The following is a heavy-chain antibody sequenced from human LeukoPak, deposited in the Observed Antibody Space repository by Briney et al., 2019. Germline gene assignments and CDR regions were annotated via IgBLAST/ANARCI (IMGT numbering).Heavy chain of an antibody. CDR1: GGSISSRSCC. CDR2: IYYSGST. D-gene: IGHD1-26*01. CDR3: ARQVYSGTHYFDY. V-gene: IGHV4-39*01. Sequence: SETLSLTCTVSGGSISSRSCCWGWIRQPPGKGLEWIGTIYYSGSTYYNPSLKSRVTISVDTSKNQFSLRLSSVTAADTAVYYYARQVYSGTHYFDYWGQGTLVTVSS. J-gene: IGHJ4*02.